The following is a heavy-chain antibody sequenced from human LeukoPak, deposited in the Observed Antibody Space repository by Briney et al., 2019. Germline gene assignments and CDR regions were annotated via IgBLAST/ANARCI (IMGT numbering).Heavy chain of an antibody. Sequence: PGGSLRLSCAASGFTVSSYGMNWVRQAPGKGLEWGSSISSSSSYIYYADSVKGRFTISRDNAKNSLYLQMNSLRAEDTAVYYCARCRSSLLDYYYMDVWGKGTTVTVSS. CDR1: GFTVSSYG. D-gene: IGHD6-6*01. CDR2: ISSSSSYI. CDR3: ARCRSSLLDYYYMDV. J-gene: IGHJ6*03. V-gene: IGHV3-21*01.